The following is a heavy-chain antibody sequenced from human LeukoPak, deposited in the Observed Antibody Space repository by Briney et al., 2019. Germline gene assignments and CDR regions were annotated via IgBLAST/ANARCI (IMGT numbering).Heavy chain of an antibody. D-gene: IGHD2-2*01. J-gene: IGHJ6*03. CDR3: ARVETDIVVVPATLGLRNYYYYYMDV. V-gene: IGHV1-18*01. CDR1: GYTFTSYG. CDR2: INAYNGNT. Sequence: GASVKVSCKASGYTFTSYGISWVRQAPGQGLEWMGWINAYNGNTNYAQKLQGRVTMTTDTSTSTAYMELRSLRSDDTAVYYCARVETDIVVVPATLGLRNYYYYYMDVWGKGTTVTVSS.